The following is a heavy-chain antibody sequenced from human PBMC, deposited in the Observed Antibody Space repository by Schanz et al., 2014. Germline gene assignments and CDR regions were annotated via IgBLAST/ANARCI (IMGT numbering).Heavy chain of an antibody. CDR2: IWYDENNK. CDR3: ARRASCCRIGCPFDS. Sequence: QVQLVESGGGVVQFGRSLRLSCAASGFTFSSYGMHWVRQAPGKGLEWVAVIWYDENNKYYADSVKGRFTMSRDNSKNSLYLQMNSLRAEDTAMYDCARRASCCRIGCPFDSWGQGTLVTVSS. CDR1: GFTFSSYG. D-gene: IGHD3-16*02. J-gene: IGHJ4*02. V-gene: IGHV3-33*01.